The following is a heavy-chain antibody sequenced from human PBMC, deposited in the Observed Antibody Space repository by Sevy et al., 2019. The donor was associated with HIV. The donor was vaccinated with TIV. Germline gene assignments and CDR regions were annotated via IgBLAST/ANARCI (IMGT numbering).Heavy chain of an antibody. V-gene: IGHV3-74*01. CDR2: INSDGRST. J-gene: IGHJ1*01. CDR1: GFTFSSNW. Sequence: GESLKISCAASGFTFSSNWMHWVRQAPGKGLVWVSRINSDGRSTNYADYVKGRFTISRDNDKHSLYLKMNSLRAEDTAVYYRARDAFVLLNTGGKKDGYCQRWGQGALVTVSS. CDR3: ARDAFVLLNTGGKKDGYCQR. D-gene: IGHD4-17*01.